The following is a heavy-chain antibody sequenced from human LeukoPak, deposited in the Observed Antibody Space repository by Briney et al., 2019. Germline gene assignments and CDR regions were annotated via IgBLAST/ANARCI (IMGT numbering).Heavy chain of an antibody. CDR3: AREGGSASSEVV. CDR2: IYTSGST. CDR1: GGSISSGSYY. J-gene: IGHJ4*02. D-gene: IGHD2-15*01. V-gene: IGHV4-61*02. Sequence: SETLSLTCTVSGGSISSGSYYWSWIRQPAGKGLEWIGRIYTSGSTNYNPSLKSRVTISVDTSKNQFSLKLSSVTAADTALYYCAREGGSASSEVVWGQGTLVTVSS.